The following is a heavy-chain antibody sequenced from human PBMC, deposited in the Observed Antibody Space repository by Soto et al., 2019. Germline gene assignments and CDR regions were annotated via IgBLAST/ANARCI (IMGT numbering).Heavy chain of an antibody. J-gene: IGHJ4*02. V-gene: IGHV3-23*01. CDR1: GFTFSSYA. D-gene: IGHD2-21*02. Sequence: EVQLLESGGGLVQPGGSLRLSCAASGFTFSSYAMSWVRQAPGTGLEWVSAISGSGGSTYYADSVKGRFTISRDNSKNTLYLQMNSLRAEDTAVYYCANGCTPIVVVTAIVDWGQGTLVTVSS. CDR3: ANGCTPIVVVTAIVD. CDR2: ISGSGGST.